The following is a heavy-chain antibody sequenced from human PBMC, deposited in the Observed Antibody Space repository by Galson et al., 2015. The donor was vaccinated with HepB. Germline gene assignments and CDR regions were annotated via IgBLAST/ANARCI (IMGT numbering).Heavy chain of an antibody. J-gene: IGHJ6*02. CDR2: IIPNSGGT. V-gene: IGHV1-2*04. CDR3: ARDPGGITGTTGYGMDV. CDR1: GGTFSSYA. D-gene: IGHD1-7*01. Sequence: SVKVSCKASGGTFSSYAISWVRQAPGQGLEWMGGIIPNSGGTNYAQKFQGWVTMTRDTSISTAYMELSRLRSDDTAVYYCARDPGGITGTTGYGMDVWGQGTTVTVSS.